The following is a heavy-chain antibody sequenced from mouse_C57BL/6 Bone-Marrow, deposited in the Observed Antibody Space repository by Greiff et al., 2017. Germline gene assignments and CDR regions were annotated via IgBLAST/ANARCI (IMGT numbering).Heavy chain of an antibody. CDR1: GYTFTSYW. V-gene: IGHV1-53*01. CDR2: INPSNGGT. CDR3: ARGITTVVAHFDY. D-gene: IGHD1-1*01. Sequence: QVQLQQPGTELVKPGASVKLSCKASGYTFTSYWMHWVKQRPGQGLEWIGNINPSNGGTNYNEKFKSKATLTVDKSSSTAYMQLSSLTSEDSAFYYCARGITTVVAHFDYWGQCTTHTVSS. J-gene: IGHJ2*01.